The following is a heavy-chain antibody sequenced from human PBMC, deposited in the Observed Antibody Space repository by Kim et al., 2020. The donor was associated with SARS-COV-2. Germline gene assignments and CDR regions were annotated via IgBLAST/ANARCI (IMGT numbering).Heavy chain of an antibody. D-gene: IGHD6-19*01. J-gene: IGHJ6*02. Sequence: GGSLRLSCAASGFTFSSYGMHWVRQAPGKGLEWVAVIWYDGSNKYYADSVKGRFTISRDNSKNTLYLQMNSLRAEDTAVYYCAKDSSSGWYGEGMDVWGQGTTVTVSS. CDR2: IWYDGSNK. CDR3: AKDSSSGWYGEGMDV. V-gene: IGHV3-33*06. CDR1: GFTFSSYG.